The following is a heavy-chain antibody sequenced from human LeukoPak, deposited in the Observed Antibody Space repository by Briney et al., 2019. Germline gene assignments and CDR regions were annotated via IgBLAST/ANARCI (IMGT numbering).Heavy chain of an antibody. Sequence: SETLSLTCTVSGGSLSSYYWSWIRQPPGKGLEWIGYIYYSGSTNYSPSLKSRVTISVDTSKNQFSLKLSPVTAADTAVYYCARDGITYYYDSSGYPTISSFDIWGQGTMVTVSS. D-gene: IGHD3-22*01. V-gene: IGHV4-59*01. CDR3: ARDGITYYYDSSGYPTISSFDI. CDR1: GGSLSSYY. CDR2: IYYSGST. J-gene: IGHJ3*02.